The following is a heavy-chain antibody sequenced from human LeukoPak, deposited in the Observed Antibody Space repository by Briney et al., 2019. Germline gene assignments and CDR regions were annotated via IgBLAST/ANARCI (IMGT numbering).Heavy chain of an antibody. D-gene: IGHD4-17*01. CDR3: ARRGRHYGDPFDY. V-gene: IGHV4-59*08. J-gene: IGHJ4*02. Sequence: SETLSLTCTVSGGSISSYYWSWIRQPPGKGLEWIGYIYYSGSTNYNPSLKSRVTISVDTSKNQFSLKLSSVTAADTAVYYCARRGRHYGDPFDYWGQGTLVTVSS. CDR1: GGSISSYY. CDR2: IYYSGST.